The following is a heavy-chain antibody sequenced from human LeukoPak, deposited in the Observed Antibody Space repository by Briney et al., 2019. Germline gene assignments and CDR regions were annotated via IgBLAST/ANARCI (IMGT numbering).Heavy chain of an antibody. CDR3: ARERGYYYYYMDV. CDR2: INHSGST. J-gene: IGHJ6*03. Sequence: SETLSLTCAVYGGSFSGYYWSWIRQPPGKGLEWIGEINHSGSTNYNPSLKSRVTISVDTSKNQFSLKLSSVTAADTAVYYCARERGYYYYYMDVWGKGTTVTVSS. V-gene: IGHV4-34*01. D-gene: IGHD3-16*01. CDR1: GGSFSGYY.